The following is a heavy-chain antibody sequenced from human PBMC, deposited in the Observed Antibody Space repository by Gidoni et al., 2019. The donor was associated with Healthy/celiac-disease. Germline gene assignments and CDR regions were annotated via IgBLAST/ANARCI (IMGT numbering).Heavy chain of an antibody. V-gene: IGHV5-51*01. CDR3: ARQGCSSTSCRAYYYYYMDV. CDR1: GYSFTSYW. Sequence: EVQLVQSGAEVKKPGESLKISCKGSGYSFTSYWIGWVRQMPGKGLEWMGIIYPGDSDTRYSPSFQGQVTISADKSISTAYLQWSSLKASDTAMYYCARQGCSSTSCRAYYYYYMDVWGKGTTVTVSS. J-gene: IGHJ6*03. CDR2: IYPGDSDT. D-gene: IGHD2-2*01.